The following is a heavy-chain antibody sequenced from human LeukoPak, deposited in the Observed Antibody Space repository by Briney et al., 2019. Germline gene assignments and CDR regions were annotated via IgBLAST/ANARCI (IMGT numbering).Heavy chain of an antibody. CDR2: INPSGDST. D-gene: IGHD6-19*01. Sequence: ASVKVPCKASGYTFTNYYMHWVRQAPGQGLEWMGVINPSGDSTRYEQKFQDRVTMTRETSTRTVYMELSGLRSEDTAVYYCARGYSSSYRIDYWGQGTLVTVSS. J-gene: IGHJ4*02. V-gene: IGHV1-46*01. CDR3: ARGYSSSYRIDY. CDR1: GYTFTNYY.